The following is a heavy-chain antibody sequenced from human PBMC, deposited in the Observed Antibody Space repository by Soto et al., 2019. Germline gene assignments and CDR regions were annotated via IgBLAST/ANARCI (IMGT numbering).Heavy chain of an antibody. CDR1: GGTFSSYA. CDR2: IIPIFGTA. V-gene: IGHV1-69*05. CDR3: ARGVAGPLHWFDP. J-gene: IGHJ5*02. D-gene: IGHD6-19*01. Sequence: SVKVSCKSSGGTFSSYAISWVRQAPGQGLEWMGGIIPIFGTANYAQKFQGRVTITRDTSASTAYMELSSLRSEDTAVYYCARGVAGPLHWFDPWGQGTLVTVSS.